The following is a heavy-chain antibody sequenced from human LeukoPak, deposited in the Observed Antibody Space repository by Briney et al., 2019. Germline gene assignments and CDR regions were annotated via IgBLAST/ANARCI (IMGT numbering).Heavy chain of an antibody. CDR2: IYYSGST. V-gene: IGHV4-30-4*08. CDR1: GGSISSGGYY. D-gene: IGHD5-18*01. J-gene: IGHJ4*02. CDR3: ASSRIQLWLWTYYFDY. Sequence: SETLSLTCTVSGGSISSGGYYWSWIRQPPGKGLEWIGYIYYSGSTYYNPSLKSRVTISVDTSKNQFSLKLSSVTAADTAVYYCASSRIQLWLWTYYFDYWGQGTLVTVSS.